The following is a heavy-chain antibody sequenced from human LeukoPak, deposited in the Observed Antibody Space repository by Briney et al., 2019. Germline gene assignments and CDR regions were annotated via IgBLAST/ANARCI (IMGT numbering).Heavy chain of an antibody. CDR1: GGSISSYY. J-gene: IGHJ4*02. CDR3: ARELKVGNTGYYFDY. CDR2: IYYSGGT. V-gene: IGHV4-59*01. D-gene: IGHD2/OR15-2a*01. Sequence: SETLSLTCTVSGGSISSYYWSWIRQPPGKGLEWIGYIYYSGGTNYNPSLKSRVTISVDTSKNQFSLKLSSVTAADTAVYYCARELKVGNTGYYFDYWGQGTLVTVSS.